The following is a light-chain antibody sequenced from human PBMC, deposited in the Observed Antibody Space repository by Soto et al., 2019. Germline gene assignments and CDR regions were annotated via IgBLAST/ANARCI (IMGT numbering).Light chain of an antibody. J-gene: IGKJ2*01. CDR3: QQGYPTPST. Sequence: DIQMTQSPPSLSASVGDRVTISCRASQNINTFLNWYQHKPGKAPKFLIYGGSNLESGVPPRFSGSGYGTDFTLTITSLQPEDFATYYCQQGYPTPSTFGQGTKLEIK. CDR2: GGS. V-gene: IGKV1-39*01. CDR1: QNINTF.